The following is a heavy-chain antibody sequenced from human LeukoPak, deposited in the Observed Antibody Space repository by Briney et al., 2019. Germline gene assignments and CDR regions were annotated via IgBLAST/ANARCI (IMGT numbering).Heavy chain of an antibody. J-gene: IGHJ4*02. Sequence: VASVKVSCKASEYTSTGYYMHWVRQAPGQGLEWMGWINPNSGGTNYAQKFQGRVTMTRDTSISTAYMELSRLRSDDTAVYHCARVPGFYSSSLRYFDYWGQGTLVTVSS. V-gene: IGHV1-2*02. CDR2: INPNSGGT. D-gene: IGHD6-6*01. CDR1: EYTSTGYY. CDR3: ARVPGFYSSSLRYFDY.